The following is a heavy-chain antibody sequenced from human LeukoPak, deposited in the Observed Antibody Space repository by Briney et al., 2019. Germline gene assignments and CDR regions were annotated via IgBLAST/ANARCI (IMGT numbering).Heavy chain of an antibody. CDR2: IYYSGST. J-gene: IGHJ4*02. CDR3: ARHVKEYYYGSGSYYFDY. CDR1: GGSISSSSYY. D-gene: IGHD3-10*01. V-gene: IGHV4-39*01. Sequence: PSETLSLTCTVSGGSISSSSYYWGWIRQPLGKGLEWIGSIYYSGSTYYNPSLKSRVTISVDTSKNQFSLKLSSVTAADTAVYYCARHVKEYYYGSGSYYFDYWGQGTLVTVSS.